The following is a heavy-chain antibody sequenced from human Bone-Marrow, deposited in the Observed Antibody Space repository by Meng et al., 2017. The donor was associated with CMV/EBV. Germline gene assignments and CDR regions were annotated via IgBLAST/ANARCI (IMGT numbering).Heavy chain of an antibody. V-gene: IGHV1-2*02. J-gene: IGHJ4*02. CDR1: GYTFTGYY. CDR2: INPNSGGT. Sequence: ASVKVSCKASGYTFTGYYMHWVRQAPGQGLEWMGWINPNSGGTNYAQKLQGRVTMTTDTSTSTAYMELRSLRSDDTAVYYCARDLGPWSSSSLLGDYWGQGTLVTVSS. D-gene: IGHD6-6*01. CDR3: ARDLGPWSSSSLLGDY.